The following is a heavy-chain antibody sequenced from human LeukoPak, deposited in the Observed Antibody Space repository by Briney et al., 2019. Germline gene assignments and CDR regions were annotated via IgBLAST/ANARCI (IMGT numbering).Heavy chain of an antibody. V-gene: IGHV4-34*01. Sequence: SETLSLTCAVYGGSFSGYYWSWIRQPPGKGLEWIGEINHSGSTNYNPSLKSRVTISVDTSKNQFSLKLSSVTAADTAVYYCASATLVAGNWFDPWGQGTLVTVSS. CDR2: INHSGST. CDR1: GGSFSGYY. J-gene: IGHJ5*02. D-gene: IGHD6-19*01. CDR3: ASATLVAGNWFDP.